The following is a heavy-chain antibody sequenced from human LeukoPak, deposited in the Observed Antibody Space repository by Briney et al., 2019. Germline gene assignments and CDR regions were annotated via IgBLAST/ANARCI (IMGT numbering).Heavy chain of an antibody. D-gene: IGHD3-22*01. CDR2: ISSSSSYI. V-gene: IGHV3-21*01. CDR3: ARVPYYYDRSGYYYYYMDV. J-gene: IGHJ6*03. Sequence: GGSLRLSCAASGFTFSSYSMNWVRQAPGKGLEWVSSISSSSSYIYYADSVKGRFTISRDNAKNSLYLQMNSLRAEDTAVYYCARVPYYYDRSGYYYYYMDVWGKGTTVTVSS. CDR1: GFTFSSYS.